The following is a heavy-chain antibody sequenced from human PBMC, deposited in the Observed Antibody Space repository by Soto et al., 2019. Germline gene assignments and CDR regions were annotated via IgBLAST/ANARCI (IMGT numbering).Heavy chain of an antibody. J-gene: IGHJ4*02. CDR2: FYYDGRT. V-gene: IGHV4-39*02. CDR1: GASFSDANYY. D-gene: IGHD2-21*01. Sequence: SETLSLTCIVSGASFSDANYYWVWIRQPPGEGLEWIGSFYYDGRTYYNASLKSRVTISVDTSKNHFSLMLTSVTAADTAVYYCERRSHIVVAQTWGQGTLVTVSS. CDR3: ERRSHIVVAQT.